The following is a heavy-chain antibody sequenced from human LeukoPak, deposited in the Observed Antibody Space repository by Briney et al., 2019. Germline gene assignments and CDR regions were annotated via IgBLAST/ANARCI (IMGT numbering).Heavy chain of an antibody. D-gene: IGHD2-2*01. CDR2: ISYDGSNK. V-gene: IGHV3-30*18. Sequence: GRSLRLSCAASGFTFSSYGMHWVRQAPGKGLEWVAVISYDGSNKYYADSVKGRFTISRDNSKNTLYLQMNSLRAEDTAVYYCAKVVPAANYYFDYWGQGTLVTVSS. CDR1: GFTFSSYG. CDR3: AKVVPAANYYFDY. J-gene: IGHJ4*02.